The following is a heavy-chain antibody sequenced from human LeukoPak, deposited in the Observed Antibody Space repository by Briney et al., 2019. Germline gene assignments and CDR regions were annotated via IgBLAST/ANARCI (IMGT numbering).Heavy chain of an antibody. D-gene: IGHD5-18*01. CDR1: GGTFSSYV. J-gene: IGHJ6*02. Sequence: GASVKVSCKASGGTFSSYVISWVRQAPGQGLEWMGGIIPIFGTANYAQKFQGRVTITADESTSTAYMELSSLRSEDTAVYYCARDSELWFYYYYGMDVWGQGTTVTVSS. CDR3: ARDSELWFYYYYGMDV. CDR2: IIPIFGTA. V-gene: IGHV1-69*13.